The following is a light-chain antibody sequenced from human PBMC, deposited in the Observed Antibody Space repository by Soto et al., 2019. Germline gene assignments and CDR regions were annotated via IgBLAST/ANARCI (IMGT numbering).Light chain of an antibody. J-gene: IGKJ1*01. CDR2: AAS. CDR1: QGIRSY. CDR3: QQYYSYPPGT. V-gene: IGKV1-8*01. Sequence: AIRMTQSPSSFSASTGDRVTITCRASQGIRSYLAWYQQKPGKAPKLLIYAASTLQSGVPSRFSGSGSGTDFTLTISCLQSEDFATYYCQQYYSYPPGTFGQGTKVEIK.